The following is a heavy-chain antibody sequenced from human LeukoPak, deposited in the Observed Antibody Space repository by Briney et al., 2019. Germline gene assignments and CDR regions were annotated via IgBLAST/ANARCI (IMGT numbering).Heavy chain of an antibody. D-gene: IGHD3-22*01. CDR1: GFTFSSYA. CDR3: AKRRDSGGYRANDALDI. CDR2: ISGRGHNT. J-gene: IGHJ3*02. Sequence: PGGSPRLSCAASGFTFSSYALSWVRQAPGKGLEWVSSISGRGHNTYYADSMKGRGTISRDNSKNTLYLQMNSLRGADTAVYYCAKRRDSGGYRANDALDIWGQGTMVTVSS. V-gene: IGHV3-23*01.